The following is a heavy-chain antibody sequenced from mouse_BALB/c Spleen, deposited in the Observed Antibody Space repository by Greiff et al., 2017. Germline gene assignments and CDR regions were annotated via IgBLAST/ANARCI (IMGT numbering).Heavy chain of an antibody. CDR1: GFTFSSYG. D-gene: IGHD4-1*01. J-gene: IGHJ2*01. CDR2: ISSGGSYT. CDR3: ARLGRGGYYFDY. Sequence: EVKLMESGGDLVKPGGSLKLSCAASGFTFSSYGMSWVRQTPDKRLEWVATISSGGSYTYYPDSVKGRFTISRDNAKNTLYLQMSSLKSEDTAMYYCARLGRGGYYFDYWGQGTTLTVSS. V-gene: IGHV5-6*01.